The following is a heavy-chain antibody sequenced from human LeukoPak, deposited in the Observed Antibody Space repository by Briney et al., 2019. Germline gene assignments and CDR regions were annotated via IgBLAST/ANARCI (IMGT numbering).Heavy chain of an antibody. CDR1: GFTFTSYA. D-gene: IGHD6-19*01. CDR2: ITGSSGTT. V-gene: IGHV3-23*01. Sequence: PGGSLRLSCAASGFTFTSYAMNWVRQAPGKGLEWVSAITGSSGTTFYADSVKGRFTISRDNSKNTLYLQMSSLRAGDTAVYYCARDANAVAGTVYYYMDVWGKGTTVTVSS. J-gene: IGHJ6*03. CDR3: ARDANAVAGTVYYYMDV.